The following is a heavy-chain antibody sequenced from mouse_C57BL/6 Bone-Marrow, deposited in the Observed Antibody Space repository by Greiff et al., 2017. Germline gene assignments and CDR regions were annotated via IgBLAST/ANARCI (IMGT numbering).Heavy chain of an antibody. Sequence: VQLQQSGAELVRPGASVTLSCKASGYTFTDYEMHWVKQTPVHGLEWIGAIDPETGGTAYNQKFKGKAILTADKSSSTAYMKLRSLTSEDSAVYYCTRDAMDYWGQGTSVTVSS. CDR3: TRDAMDY. CDR2: IDPETGGT. V-gene: IGHV1-15*01. J-gene: IGHJ4*01. CDR1: GYTFTDYE.